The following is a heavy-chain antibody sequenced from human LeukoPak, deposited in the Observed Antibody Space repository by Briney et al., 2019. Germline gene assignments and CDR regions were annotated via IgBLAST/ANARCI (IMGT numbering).Heavy chain of an antibody. CDR1: GFTFSIYG. V-gene: IGHV3-30*18. CDR3: AKDRTYYDILTGYYRHYYYGMDV. CDR2: ISYDGSNK. D-gene: IGHD3-9*01. J-gene: IGHJ6*02. Sequence: GGSLRLSCAAAGFTFSIYGMHWVRQAPGKGLEWVAVISYDGSNKYYADSVKGRFTISRDNSKNTLYLQMNSLRAEDTAMYCCAKDRTYYDILTGYYRHYYYGMDVWGQGTTVTVSS.